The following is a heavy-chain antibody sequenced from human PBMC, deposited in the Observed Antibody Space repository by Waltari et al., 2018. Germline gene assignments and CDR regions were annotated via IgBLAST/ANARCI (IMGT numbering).Heavy chain of an antibody. CDR1: GFTFPKAW. D-gene: IGHD3-9*01. CDR2: IKSKINGGTT. J-gene: IGHJ4*02. CDR3: TTLLYIDWLWRFDS. Sequence: EVKLVESGGGLVKPGGSLRLSCAAYGFTFPKAWMSWVRQDPGKGLEWVGRIKSKINGGTTDNAAPVKGRFTISRDDSKNTLYLQMNSLKAEDTAIYYCTTLLYIDWLWRFDSWGRGTLVTVSS. V-gene: IGHV3-15*01.